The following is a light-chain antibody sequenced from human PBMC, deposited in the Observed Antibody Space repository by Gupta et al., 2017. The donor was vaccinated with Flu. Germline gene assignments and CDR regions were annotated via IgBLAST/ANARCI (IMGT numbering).Light chain of an antibody. J-gene: IGLJ3*02. CDR2: YDD. CDR1: SSNIGNHA. V-gene: IGLV1-36*01. CDR3: AAWDDSLNGWV. Sequence: QSVLTQPPSMSEAPRQRVTISCSGSSSNIGNHAVNWYQQLPGKAPKLLIYYDDLLASGVSDRFSGSKSDTSASLAISGLQSADEADYYCAAWDDSLNGWVFGGGTKLTVL.